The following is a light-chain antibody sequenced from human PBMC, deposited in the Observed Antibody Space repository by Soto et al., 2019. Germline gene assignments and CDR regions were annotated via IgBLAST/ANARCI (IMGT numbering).Light chain of an antibody. CDR2: DNN. V-gene: IGLV1-51*01. Sequence: QSVLTQPPSVSAAPGQKVTISCSGSSSNIGNNYVSWYQQLPGTAPKLLIYDNNERPSGIPDRFSGSKSDTSATLGITGLQTGDEADYYCGTWDTSLSAYVFGTGTKLTFL. CDR3: GTWDTSLSAYV. J-gene: IGLJ1*01. CDR1: SSNIGNNY.